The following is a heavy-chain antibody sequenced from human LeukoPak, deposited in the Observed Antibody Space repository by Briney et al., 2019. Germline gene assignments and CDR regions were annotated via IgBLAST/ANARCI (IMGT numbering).Heavy chain of an antibody. CDR3: ARDPKYYYDSSGYPPDY. J-gene: IGHJ4*02. Sequence: GGSLRLSCAAYGFAFSSYNMNWVRQAPGEGLECVSYISSSSDTIYYADSVKGRFTISRDNAKNSLYLQMSSLRAEDTAVYYCARDPKYYYDSSGYPPDYWGQGTLVTVSS. CDR1: GFAFSSYN. D-gene: IGHD3-22*01. CDR2: ISSSSDTI. V-gene: IGHV3-48*01.